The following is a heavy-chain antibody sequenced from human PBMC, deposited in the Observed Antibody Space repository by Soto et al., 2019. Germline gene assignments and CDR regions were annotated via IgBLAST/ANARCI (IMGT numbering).Heavy chain of an antibody. D-gene: IGHD6-19*01. Sequence: EVQLLESGGGLVQPGGSLRLSCAASTLTADSGLTSSNYAMRWVRQAPGKGLEWVSARMPGGGGTFYADSVKGRLTISRDNCKKTLYQQMNSLRVEDTALYYCVKGTVGTIRSSDWCSLFAPGGQGALVTVSS. J-gene: IGHJ5*02. CDR2: RMPGGGGT. V-gene: IGHV3-23*01. CDR3: VKGTVGTIRSSDWCSLFAP. CDR1: TLTADSGLTSSNYA.